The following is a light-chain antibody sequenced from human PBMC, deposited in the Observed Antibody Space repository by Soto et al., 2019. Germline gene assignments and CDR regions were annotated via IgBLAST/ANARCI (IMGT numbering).Light chain of an antibody. CDR1: QSVSSSY. CDR3: QQYGSLRT. V-gene: IGKV3-20*01. Sequence: EIVLTQSPGTLSLSPGERATLSCRASQSVSSSYLAWYQQKPGQATRLLIYGASSRATGIPDRFSGSASGTDFTLTISRLDTEYVAVYYCQQYGSLRTFGQGTKLEIK. CDR2: GAS. J-gene: IGKJ1*01.